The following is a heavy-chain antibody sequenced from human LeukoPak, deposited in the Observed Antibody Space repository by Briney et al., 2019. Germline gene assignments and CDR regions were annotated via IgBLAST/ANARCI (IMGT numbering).Heavy chain of an antibody. CDR2: ISGSGGST. J-gene: IGHJ4*02. Sequence: QSGGSLRLSCAASGFTFSSYAMSWVRQAPGKGLEWVSAISGSGGSTYYADSVKGRFTISRDNAKNSLYLQMNSLRDEDTAVYYCAREKASIAAAGTFDYWGQGTLVTVSS. CDR3: AREKASIAAAGTFDY. CDR1: GFTFSSYA. V-gene: IGHV3-23*01. D-gene: IGHD6-13*01.